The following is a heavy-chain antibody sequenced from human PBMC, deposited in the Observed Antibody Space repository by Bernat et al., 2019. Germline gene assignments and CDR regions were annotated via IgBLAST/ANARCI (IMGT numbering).Heavy chain of an antibody. CDR3: ASYSYDYVLGSYPDNWFDP. CDR1: GFTFSSYS. Sequence: EVQLVESGGGLVKPGGSLRLSCAASGFTFSSYSMNWVRQAPGKGLEWVSSISSSSSYIYYADSVKGRFPISRDNAKNSLYLQMNSLRAEDTAVYYCASYSYDYVLGSYPDNWFDPWGQGTLVTVSS. CDR2: ISSSSSYI. J-gene: IGHJ5*02. V-gene: IGHV3-21*01. D-gene: IGHD3-16*02.